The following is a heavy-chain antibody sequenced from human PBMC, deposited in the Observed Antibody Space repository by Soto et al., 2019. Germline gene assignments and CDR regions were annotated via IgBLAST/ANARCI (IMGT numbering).Heavy chain of an antibody. CDR3: CSPKPSYATSLYYFDN. D-gene: IGHD2-2*01. Sequence: GPSLRLPCSASPLSFGIYTISWFRQAPGKGLEWVGFIRGEAYGGTTEYAASVKGRFTISRDDSKGIAYLQMNSLKTEDTAVYYCCSPKPSYATSLYYFDNWGQGTLVTV. J-gene: IGHJ4*02. CDR1: PLSFGIYT. V-gene: IGHV3-49*02. CDR2: IRGEAYGGTT.